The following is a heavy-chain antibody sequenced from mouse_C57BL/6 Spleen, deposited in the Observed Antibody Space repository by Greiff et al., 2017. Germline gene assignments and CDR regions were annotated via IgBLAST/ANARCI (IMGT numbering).Heavy chain of an antibody. Sequence: EVQVVESGGGLVKPGGSLKLSCAASGFTFSSYAMSWVRQTPEKRLEWVATISDGGSYTYYPDNVKGRFTISRDNAKNNLYLQMSHLKSEDTAMYYCAKADSSGTLMDYWGQGTSVTVSS. CDR3: AKADSSGTLMDY. D-gene: IGHD3-2*02. V-gene: IGHV5-4*01. CDR1: GFTFSSYA. J-gene: IGHJ4*01. CDR2: ISDGGSYT.